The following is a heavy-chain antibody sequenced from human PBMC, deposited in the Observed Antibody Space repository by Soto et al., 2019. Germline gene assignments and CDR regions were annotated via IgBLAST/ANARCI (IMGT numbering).Heavy chain of an antibody. D-gene: IGHD4-17*01. CDR3: ARWTRATETTKMCDY. Sequence: LRLSCAASGFTFSYYWMSWVRQAPGKGLEWVANIKHDGSEKYYVDSVKGRFTISRDNARNSLYLQMNSLRAEDTAVYFCARWTRATETTKMCDYSGQGPLVTVST. CDR2: IKHDGSEK. V-gene: IGHV3-7*01. CDR1: GFTFSYYW. J-gene: IGHJ4*02.